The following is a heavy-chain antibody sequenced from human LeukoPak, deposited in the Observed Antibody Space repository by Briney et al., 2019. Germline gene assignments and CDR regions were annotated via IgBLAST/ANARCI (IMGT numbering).Heavy chain of an antibody. J-gene: IGHJ4*02. CDR2: IYHSGST. Sequence: SQTLSLTCAVSGGSISSGGYSWSWIRQRPGKGLEWIGYIYHSGSTYYNPSPKSRVTISVDRSKNQFSLKLGSVTAADTAVYYCARARYDDFWSGPYYFDYWGQGTLVTVSS. D-gene: IGHD3-3*01. V-gene: IGHV4-30-2*01. CDR3: ARARYDDFWSGPYYFDY. CDR1: GGSISSGGYS.